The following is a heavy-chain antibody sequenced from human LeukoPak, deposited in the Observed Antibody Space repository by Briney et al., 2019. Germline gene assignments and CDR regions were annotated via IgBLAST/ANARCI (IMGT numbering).Heavy chain of an antibody. CDR2: IYHSGST. D-gene: IGHD1-14*01. J-gene: IGHJ4*02. CDR1: GGSISSGGYS. Sequence: PSQTLSLTCTVSGGSISSGGYSWSWIRQPPGKGLEWIGYIYHSGSTYYNPSLKSRVTISVDRSKNQFSLKLSSVTAADTAVYYCARVGRYDRFFDYWGQGTLVTVSS. V-gene: IGHV4-30-2*01. CDR3: ARVGRYDRFFDY.